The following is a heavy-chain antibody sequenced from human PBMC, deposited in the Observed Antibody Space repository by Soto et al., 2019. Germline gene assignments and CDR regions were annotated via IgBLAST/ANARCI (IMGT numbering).Heavy chain of an antibody. CDR2: INHSGST. CDR1: GGSFSGYY. V-gene: IGHV4-34*01. D-gene: IGHD3-3*01. J-gene: IGHJ5*02. CDR3: ARGFVLRFLEWTNWFDP. Sequence: SETLSLICAVYGGSFSGYYWSWIRQPPGKGLEWIGEINHSGSTNYNPSLKSRVTISVDTSKNQFSLKLSSVTAADTAVYYCARGFVLRFLEWTNWFDPWGQGTLVTVSS.